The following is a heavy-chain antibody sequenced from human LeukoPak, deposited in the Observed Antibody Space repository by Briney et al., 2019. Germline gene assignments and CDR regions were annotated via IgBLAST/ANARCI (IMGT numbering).Heavy chain of an antibody. V-gene: IGHV3-48*02. J-gene: IGHJ3*02. CDR1: GFTFSDYD. CDR2: ITSSSFNI. D-gene: IGHD2-15*01. Sequence: GGSLILSCAASGFTFSDYDMNWVRQAPGKGLEWVSYITSSSFNIHYADSVKGRFTISRDNAKNSLYLQMNSLRDEDTSVYYCARGSPPDIWGQGIMVTVSS. CDR3: ARGSPPDI.